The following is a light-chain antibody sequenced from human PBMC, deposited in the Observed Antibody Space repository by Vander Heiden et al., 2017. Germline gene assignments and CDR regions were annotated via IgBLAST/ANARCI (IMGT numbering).Light chain of an antibody. J-gene: IGKJ5*01. V-gene: IGKV1-5*03. CDR1: QSISSW. CDR3: QQYNSYPIT. Sequence: DFQMTQSPSTLSASVGDRVTITCRASQSISSWLAWYQQKPGKAPKVLIYKASSLESGVPSRFSGSGSGTEFTLTISSLQPDDFATYYCQQYNSYPITFGQGTRLEIK. CDR2: KAS.